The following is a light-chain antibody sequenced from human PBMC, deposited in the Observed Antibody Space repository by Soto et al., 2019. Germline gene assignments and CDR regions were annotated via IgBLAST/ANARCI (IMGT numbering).Light chain of an antibody. J-gene: IGKJ3*01. CDR2: DES. Sequence: DIQMTQSPSSLSASVGDRVTITCQASQAISNYLNWYQQKPGKAPKLLIYDESNLETGVPSRLSGSGSGTDFTFTISSLQPEAIATYYCQQYDNLPIFTFGPGTKVDIK. CDR1: QAISNY. CDR3: QQYDNLPIFT. V-gene: IGKV1-33*01.